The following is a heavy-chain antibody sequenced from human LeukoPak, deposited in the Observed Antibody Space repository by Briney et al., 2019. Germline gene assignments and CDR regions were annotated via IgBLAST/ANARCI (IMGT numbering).Heavy chain of an antibody. CDR3: ARNEGSGTSYWYFGL. V-gene: IGHV3-21*01. CDR1: GFTFSNXX. Sequence: GGSLRLSCAASGFTFSNXXXXXXXXAXXXXXEXXXXXXXDGSVSTDLHYIVSVXGRFIISRDNAGNSLYLHMNYLRVEDTAVYYCARNEGSGTSYWYFGLWGRGTLVTVSS. CDR2: XXXDGSVSTDL. J-gene: IGHJ2*01. D-gene: IGHD6-19*01.